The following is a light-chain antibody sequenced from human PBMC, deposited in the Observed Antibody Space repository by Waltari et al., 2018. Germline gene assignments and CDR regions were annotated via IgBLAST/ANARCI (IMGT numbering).Light chain of an antibody. V-gene: IGKV3-11*01. J-gene: IGKJ4*01. CDR3: QQRRNWPFT. CDR2: DAS. CDR1: QSVGTY. Sequence: ELVLTQSPHILSFYPGDRATLSCRASQSVGTYLAWYQQRPGKSPRLLIYDASYRATGIPARFTGSGSETDFTLTISSLQPEDFAFYYCQQRRNWPFTFGEGTRVEI.